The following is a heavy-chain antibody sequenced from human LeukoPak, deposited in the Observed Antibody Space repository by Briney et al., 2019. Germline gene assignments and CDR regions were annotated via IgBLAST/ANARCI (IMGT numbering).Heavy chain of an antibody. CDR2: INYSGSS. V-gene: IGHV4-59*08. J-gene: IGHJ4*02. Sequence: SETLSLTCTVSGGSISSYYWSWIRQPPGKGLEWIGYINYSGSSNYNPSLKSRVTISVDTSKNQFSLKLSSVPAADTAVYYCARHGYCSGGSCYWDYWGQGTLVTVSS. CDR3: ARHGYCSGGSCYWDY. D-gene: IGHD2-15*01. CDR1: GGSISSYY.